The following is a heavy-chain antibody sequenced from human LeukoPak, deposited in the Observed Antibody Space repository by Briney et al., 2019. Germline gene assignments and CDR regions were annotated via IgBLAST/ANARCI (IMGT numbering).Heavy chain of an antibody. J-gene: IGHJ4*02. CDR3: ARSWYSSSWYGALDY. V-gene: IGHV3-74*01. CDR1: GFTFSSYW. D-gene: IGHD6-13*01. CDR2: INSDGSST. Sequence: PGGSLRLSCAASGFTFSSYWMHWVRQAPGKGLVWVSRINSDGSSTSYADSVKGRFTISRDNAKNTLYLQMNSRRAEDTAVYYCARSWYSSSWYGALDYWGQGTLVTVSS.